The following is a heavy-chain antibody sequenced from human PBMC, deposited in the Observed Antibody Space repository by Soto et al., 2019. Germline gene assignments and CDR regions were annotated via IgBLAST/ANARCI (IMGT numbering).Heavy chain of an antibody. Sequence: EVQLLESGGGLAQPGGSLRLSCAASGFTFSSYAMTWVRQAPGKGLEWVSAISSSGGGTYYADYVKGRFTISRDNSKNTLYLQMNSLRAEDTAIYDCAKTLTIGTTRGRMDVWGQGTTVTVSS. V-gene: IGHV3-23*01. J-gene: IGHJ6*02. CDR2: ISSSGGGT. CDR3: AKTLTIGTTRGRMDV. CDR1: GFTFSSYA. D-gene: IGHD1-1*01.